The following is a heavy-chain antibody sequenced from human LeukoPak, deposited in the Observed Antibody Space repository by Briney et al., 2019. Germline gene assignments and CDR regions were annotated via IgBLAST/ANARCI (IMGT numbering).Heavy chain of an antibody. CDR3: ARDATTLTRGAFDI. Sequence: PSQTLSLTCTVSGGSISSGSYYWSWIRQPPGKGLEWIGYIYYSGSTNYNPSLKSRVTISVDTSKNQFSLKLSSVTAADTAVYYCARDATTLTRGAFDIWGQGTMVTVSS. J-gene: IGHJ3*02. CDR2: IYYSGST. CDR1: GGSISSGSYY. V-gene: IGHV4-61*01. D-gene: IGHD1-1*01.